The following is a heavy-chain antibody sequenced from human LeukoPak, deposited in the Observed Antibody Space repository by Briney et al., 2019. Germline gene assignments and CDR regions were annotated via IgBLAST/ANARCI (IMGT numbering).Heavy chain of an antibody. CDR1: GFTFSSYA. CDR2: ISYDGSNK. Sequence: GRSLRLSCAASGFTFSSYAMHWVRQAPGKGLEWVAVISYDGSNKYYADSVKGRFTISRDNSKNTLYLQMNSLRAEDTAVYYCARRGHYYDSSGYEYYFDYWGQGTLVTVSS. V-gene: IGHV3-30*04. J-gene: IGHJ4*02. D-gene: IGHD3-22*01. CDR3: ARRGHYYDSSGYEYYFDY.